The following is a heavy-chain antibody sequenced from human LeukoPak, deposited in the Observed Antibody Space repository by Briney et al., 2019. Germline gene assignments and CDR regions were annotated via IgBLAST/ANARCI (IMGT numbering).Heavy chain of an antibody. CDR2: VYYTGST. Sequence: KPSETLSLTCPVSGGSISNYYYWTWIRQPPGKGLEWIGYVYYTGSTNFTPSLKSRVTMSLDTSRNQFSLKLTSLTAADTAVYYCARGAMATTPFFDYWGQGTLVTVSS. CDR3: ARGAMATTPFFDY. D-gene: IGHD5-24*01. CDR1: GGSISNYY. J-gene: IGHJ4*02. V-gene: IGHV4-59*01.